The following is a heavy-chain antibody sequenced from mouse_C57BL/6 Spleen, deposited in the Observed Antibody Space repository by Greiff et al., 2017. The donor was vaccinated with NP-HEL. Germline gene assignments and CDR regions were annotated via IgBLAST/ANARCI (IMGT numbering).Heavy chain of an antibody. D-gene: IGHD2-3*01. CDR3: ARMGDGYPFDY. J-gene: IGHJ2*01. V-gene: IGHV1-69*01. CDR2: IDPSDSYT. CDR1: GYTFTSYW. Sequence: QVQLKQPGAELVMPGASVKLSCKASGYTFTSYWMHWVKQRPGQGLEWIGEIDPSDSYTNYNQKFKGKSTLTVDKSSSTAYMQLSSLTSEDSAVYYCARMGDGYPFDYWGQGTTLTVSS.